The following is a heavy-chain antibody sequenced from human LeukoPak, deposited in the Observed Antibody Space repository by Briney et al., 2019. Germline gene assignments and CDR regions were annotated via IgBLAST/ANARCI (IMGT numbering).Heavy chain of an antibody. V-gene: IGHV3-23*01. D-gene: IGHD6-13*01. CDR2: IGGSGGTT. Sequence: GGSLRLSCAASGFSFSNYGMSWVRQAPGKGLEWVSAIGGSGGTTYYADSMKGRFTISRDNAKNTLYLQMNSLRAEDTAVYYCARDRGGSSWPKGAFDYWGQGTLVTVSS. CDR1: GFSFSNYG. J-gene: IGHJ4*02. CDR3: ARDRGGSSWPKGAFDY.